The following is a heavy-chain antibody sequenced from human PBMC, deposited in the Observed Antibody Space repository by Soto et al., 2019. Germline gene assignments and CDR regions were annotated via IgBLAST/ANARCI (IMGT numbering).Heavy chain of an antibody. CDR3: ARGPYDSSGSQCAFDI. V-gene: IGHV1-2*04. CDR2: INPNSGGT. CDR1: GYTFTGYY. Sequence: ASVKVSCKASGYTFTGYYMHWVRQAPGQGLEWMGWINPNSGGTNYAQKFQGWVTMTRDTSINTAYMELSRLRSGDTAVYYCARGPYDSSGSQCAFDIWGQGTMVTVSS. J-gene: IGHJ3*02. D-gene: IGHD3-22*01.